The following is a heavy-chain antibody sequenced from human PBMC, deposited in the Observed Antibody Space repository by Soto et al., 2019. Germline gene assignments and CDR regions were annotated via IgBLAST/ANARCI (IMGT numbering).Heavy chain of an antibody. Sequence: SESLSLTCTVSGGSISSYCWSWIRQPPGKGLEWIGYIYYSGSTNYNPSLKSRVTISVDTSKNQFSLKLSSVTAADTAVYYCAREYPEGAFDIWGQGTMVTVS. V-gene: IGHV4-59*01. CDR1: GGSISSYC. D-gene: IGHD2-2*01. CDR3: AREYPEGAFDI. J-gene: IGHJ3*02. CDR2: IYYSGST.